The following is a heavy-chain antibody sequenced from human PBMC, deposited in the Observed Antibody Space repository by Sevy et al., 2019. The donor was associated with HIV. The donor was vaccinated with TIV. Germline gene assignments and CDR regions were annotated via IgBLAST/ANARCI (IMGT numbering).Heavy chain of an antibody. CDR3: ARPQQLDPYYYYGMDV. CDR1: GYTFTGYY. D-gene: IGHD6-13*01. CDR2: INPNSGGT. Sequence: ASLKVSCKASGYTFTGYYMHWVRQAPGQGLEWMGWINPNSGGTNYAQKFQGRVTMTRDTSISTAYMELSRLRSDDAAVYYCARPQQLDPYYYYGMDVWGQGTTVTVSS. V-gene: IGHV1-2*02. J-gene: IGHJ6*02.